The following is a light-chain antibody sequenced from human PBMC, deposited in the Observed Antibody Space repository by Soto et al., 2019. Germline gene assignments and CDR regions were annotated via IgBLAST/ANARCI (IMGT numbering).Light chain of an antibody. CDR1: QSINGN. Sequence: ETVMTQSPATLSVSPGERATLSCRASQSINGNLAWYQQRPGQAPRLLIYDASTRATGIPARFSGSGSGAEFTLTISSLQSEDFAVYYCQQYYNWLPWTFGQGTRVEIK. V-gene: IGKV3D-15*01. CDR3: QQYYNWLPWT. J-gene: IGKJ1*01. CDR2: DAS.